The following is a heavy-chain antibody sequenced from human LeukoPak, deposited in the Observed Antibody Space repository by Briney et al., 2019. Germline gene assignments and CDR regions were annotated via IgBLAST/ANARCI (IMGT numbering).Heavy chain of an antibody. V-gene: IGHV3-23*01. Sequence: PGGSLRLSCAASGFTFSRYAVSWVRQAPGKGLEWVSVISGSDSRTDYADSVKGRLTISRDNSKNTLYLQMNSLRAEDTAMYYCAGGYISNWYYFDYWGQGTLVTVSS. CDR2: ISGSDSRT. J-gene: IGHJ4*02. D-gene: IGHD6-13*01. CDR1: GFTFSRYA. CDR3: AGGYISNWYYFDY.